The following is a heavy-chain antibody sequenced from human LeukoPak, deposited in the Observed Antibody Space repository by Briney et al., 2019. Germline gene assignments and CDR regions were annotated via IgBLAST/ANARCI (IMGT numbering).Heavy chain of an antibody. Sequence: GGSLRLSCAASGFTFSSYWMSWVRQAPGKGLEWVANIKQDGSEKYYVDSVKGRFTISRDNAKNSLYLQMNSLRAEDTAVYYCARDLGHDYGGNSSFGWGQGTLVTVSS. J-gene: IGHJ4*02. CDR1: GFTFSSYW. CDR3: ARDLGHDYGGNSSFG. V-gene: IGHV3-7*01. D-gene: IGHD4-23*01. CDR2: IKQDGSEK.